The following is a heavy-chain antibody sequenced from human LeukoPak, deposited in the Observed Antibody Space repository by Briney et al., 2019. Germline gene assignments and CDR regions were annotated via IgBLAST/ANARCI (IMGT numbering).Heavy chain of an antibody. Sequence: GGSLRLSCAASGLTFDAYAMHWVRQAPGKGLEWVSSISWNSKNIGYADSVKGRFTISGDNAKNSLYLQMNSLRPEDTALYYCATACRSGSSSCEDYWGQGTLVIVSS. CDR1: GLTFDAYA. CDR3: ATACRSGSSSCEDY. V-gene: IGHV3-9*01. D-gene: IGHD3-10*01. CDR2: ISWNSKNI. J-gene: IGHJ4*02.